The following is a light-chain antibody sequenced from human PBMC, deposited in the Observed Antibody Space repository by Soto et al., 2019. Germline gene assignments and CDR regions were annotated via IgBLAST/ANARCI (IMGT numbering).Light chain of an antibody. CDR3: SSYTSSSTLV. J-gene: IGLJ1*01. CDR1: SSDVGGYNY. V-gene: IGLV2-14*01. Sequence: QSALTQPASVSGSPGQSITISCTGTSSDVGGYNYVSWYQQHPGKAPKIMIYEVGHRPSGVSNRFSGSKSGYTASLTISDLQAEDEADYYCSSYTSSSTLVFGTGTQVTVL. CDR2: EVG.